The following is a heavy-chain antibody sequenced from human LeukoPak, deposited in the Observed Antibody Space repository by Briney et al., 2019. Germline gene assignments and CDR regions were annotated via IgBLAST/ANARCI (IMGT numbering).Heavy chain of an antibody. CDR2: IKQDGSEK. V-gene: IGHV3-7*01. CDR1: GFTFSSYW. J-gene: IGHJ4*02. D-gene: IGHD6-19*01. Sequence: GGSLRLSCAASGFTFSSYWMSWVRQAPGKGLEWVANIKQDGSEKYYVDSVKGRFTISRDNSKNTLYLQMNSLRAEDTAVYYCAKDPRSSGWYLWGFDYWGQGTLVTVSS. CDR3: AKDPRSSGWYLWGFDY.